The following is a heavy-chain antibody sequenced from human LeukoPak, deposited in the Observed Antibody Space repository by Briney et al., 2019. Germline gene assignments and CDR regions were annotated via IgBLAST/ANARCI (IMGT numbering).Heavy chain of an antibody. J-gene: IGHJ4*02. CDR3: ARRGDYDYYFDY. CDR1: GGSFSGYY. CDR2: IYYSGST. V-gene: IGHV4-34*01. D-gene: IGHD4-17*01. Sequence: PSETLSLTCAVYGGSFSGYYWSWIRQPPGKGLEWIGSIYYSGSTYYNPSLKSRVTISVDTSKNQFSLKLSSVTAADTAVYYCARRGDYDYYFDYWGQGTLVTVSS.